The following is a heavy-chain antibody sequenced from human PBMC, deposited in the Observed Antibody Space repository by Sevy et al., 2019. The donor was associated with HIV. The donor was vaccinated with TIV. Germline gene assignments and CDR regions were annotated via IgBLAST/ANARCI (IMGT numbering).Heavy chain of an antibody. CDR3: AKGNSGSFDY. D-gene: IGHD3-22*01. V-gene: IGHV3-7*01. Sequence: GGSLRLSCAASGFSFSNYWMHWVRQAPGKELEWVANIKQDESEKYYVASVKGRFTISRDNAKNSVYLEMNSLRPEDTAIYYCAKGNSGSFDYWGQGTLVTVSS. CDR2: IKQDESEK. CDR1: GFSFSNYW. J-gene: IGHJ4*02.